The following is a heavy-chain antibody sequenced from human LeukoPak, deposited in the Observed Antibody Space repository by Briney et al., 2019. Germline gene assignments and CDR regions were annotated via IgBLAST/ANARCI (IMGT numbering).Heavy chain of an antibody. CDR3: VTDYGGSSGAFDI. V-gene: IGHV3-21*01. D-gene: IGHD4-23*01. J-gene: IGHJ3*02. CDR1: GFTLSSYA. Sequence: AGGSLRLSCTGSGFTLSSYAMNWVSRAPGQGLEWVSSISSSSSDIYYTDSVKGRFTISRDNAKNSLYLQMNSLRAEDTAVYYCVTDYGGSSGAFDIWGQGTMVTVSS. CDR2: ISSSSSDI.